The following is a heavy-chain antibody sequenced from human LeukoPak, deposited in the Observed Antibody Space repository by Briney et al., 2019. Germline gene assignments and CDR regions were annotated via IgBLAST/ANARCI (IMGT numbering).Heavy chain of an antibody. V-gene: IGHV3-21*01. Sequence: GGSLRLSCAASGFTFSSYSMNWVRQAPGKGLEWVSSISSSSSYIYYADSVKGRFTISRDNAKNSLYLQMNSLRAEDTAVYYCARAGVVRWLTAGTNDYWGQGTLVTVSS. CDR2: ISSSSSYI. CDR1: GFTFSSYS. CDR3: ARAGVVRWLTAGTNDY. D-gene: IGHD6-19*01. J-gene: IGHJ4*02.